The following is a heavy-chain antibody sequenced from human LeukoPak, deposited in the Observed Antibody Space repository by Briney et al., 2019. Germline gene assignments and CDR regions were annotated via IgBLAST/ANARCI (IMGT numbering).Heavy chain of an antibody. D-gene: IGHD6-19*01. V-gene: IGHV5-10-1*01. J-gene: IGHJ4*02. CDR2: IDPSDSYT. CDR3: ARQTYSSGWYEDC. CDR1: GYSFTSYW. Sequence: HGESLKISCKGSGYSFTSYWISWVRQMPGKGLEWMGRIDPSDSYTNYSPSFQGHVTISADKSISTAYLQWSSLKASDTAMYYCARQTYSSGWYEDCWGQGTLVTVSS.